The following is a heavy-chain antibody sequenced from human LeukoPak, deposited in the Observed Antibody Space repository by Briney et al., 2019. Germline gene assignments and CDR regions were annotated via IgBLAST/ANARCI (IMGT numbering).Heavy chain of an antibody. CDR2: ISWNSGSI. Sequence: PGGSLRLSCAASGFTFDDYAMHWVRQAPGKGLEWVSGISWNSGSIGYADSVKGRFTISRDNAKNSLYLQMNSLRAGDTALYYCAKDKSSGSYIDYWGQGTPVTVSS. V-gene: IGHV3-9*01. J-gene: IGHJ4*02. CDR1: GFTFDDYA. CDR3: AKDKSSGSYIDY. D-gene: IGHD1-26*01.